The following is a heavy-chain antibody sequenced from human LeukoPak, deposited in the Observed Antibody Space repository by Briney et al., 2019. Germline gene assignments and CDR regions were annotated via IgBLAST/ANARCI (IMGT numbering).Heavy chain of an antibody. J-gene: IGHJ4*02. V-gene: IGHV3-48*02. CDR2: IRSSGDII. CDR3: VRDPDALDY. CDR1: GFSISTYS. Sequence: PGGSLRLSCAASGFSISTYSMNWVRQAPGEGLEWVSYIRSSGDIIHYADSVKGRFTISRDIAKNSVYLQMNRLRDEDTAVYYCVRDPDALDYWGQGTLVTVSS.